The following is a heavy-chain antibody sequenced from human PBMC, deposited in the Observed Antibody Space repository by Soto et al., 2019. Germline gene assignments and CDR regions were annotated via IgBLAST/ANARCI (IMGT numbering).Heavy chain of an antibody. V-gene: IGHV3-30*03. CDR1: GFSFNDYA. CDR3: SRGTYYPQSSGLHADY. CDR2: ISSDGHHQ. J-gene: IGHJ4*02. D-gene: IGHD3-22*01. Sequence: GGSLRLSCATSGFSFNDYAMYWVRQAPGQGLEWVAIISSDGHHQFYLDNLRGRFTVSRDNSKNTLYLQMNSLRPEDTAVYYCSRGTYYPQSSGLHADYWGPGTVVTVSA.